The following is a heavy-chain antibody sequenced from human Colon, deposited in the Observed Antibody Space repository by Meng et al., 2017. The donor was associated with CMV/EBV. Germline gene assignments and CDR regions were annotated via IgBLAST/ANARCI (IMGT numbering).Heavy chain of an antibody. CDR3: VRGGRLLYQMHSPD. CDR1: GFTFSSFG. J-gene: IGHJ4*02. V-gene: IGHV3-30*02. CDR2: TRYDGSNK. D-gene: IGHD3-10*01. Sequence: GESLKISCAASGFTFSSFGMHWARQAPGKGLEWVAFTRYDGSNKYYEDSVKGRFTISRDNSKNTLYLQMNSLRAEDTAVYYCVRGGRLLYQMHSPDWGQGTLVTVSS.